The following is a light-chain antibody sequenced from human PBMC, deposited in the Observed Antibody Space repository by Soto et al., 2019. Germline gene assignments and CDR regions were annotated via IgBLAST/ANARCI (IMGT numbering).Light chain of an antibody. CDR3: SSYTSSSTQV. CDR2: EVS. V-gene: IGLV2-14*01. Sequence: QSALTQPASVSGSPGQSITISCTGTSSDVGGYNYVSRYQQHPDKAPKLMIYEVSNRPSGVSNRFSGSKSGNTASLTISGLQAEDEADYYCSSYTSSSTQVFGTGTKVTVL. CDR1: SSDVGGYNY. J-gene: IGLJ1*01.